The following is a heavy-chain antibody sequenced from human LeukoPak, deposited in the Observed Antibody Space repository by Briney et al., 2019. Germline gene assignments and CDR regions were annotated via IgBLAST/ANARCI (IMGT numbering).Heavy chain of an antibody. D-gene: IGHD6-19*01. J-gene: IGHJ4*02. Sequence: SVKVSCKASGGTFSSYAISWVRQAPGQGLEWMSRIIPIFGIANYAQKFQGRVTITADKSTSTAYMELSSLRSEDTAVYYCARGVGSGWAYFDYWGQGTLVTVSS. CDR1: GGTFSSYA. V-gene: IGHV1-69*04. CDR3: ARGVGSGWAYFDY. CDR2: IIPIFGIA.